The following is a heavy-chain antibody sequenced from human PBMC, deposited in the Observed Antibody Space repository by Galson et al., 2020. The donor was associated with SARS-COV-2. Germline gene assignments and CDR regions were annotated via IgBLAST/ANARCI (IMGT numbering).Heavy chain of an antibody. J-gene: IGHJ4*02. Sequence: GGSLRLSCAASGFTFSSYGMHWVRQAPGKGLEWVAVISYDGSNKYYADSVKGRFTISRDNSKNTLYLQMNSLRAEDTAVYYCAKDGYTLGAHFDYWGQGTLVTVSS. CDR1: GFTFSSYG. V-gene: IGHV3-30*18. CDR2: ISYDGSNK. CDR3: AKDGYTLGAHFDY. D-gene: IGHD2-2*02.